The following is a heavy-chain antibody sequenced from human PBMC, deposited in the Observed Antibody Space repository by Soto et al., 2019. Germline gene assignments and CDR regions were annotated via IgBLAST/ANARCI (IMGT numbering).Heavy chain of an antibody. CDR1: GDTISGSPYF. V-gene: IGHV4-39*01. CDR2: IFYDGYT. CDR3: ARLQAAVPHY. Sequence: SATLSLTCTVSGDTISGSPYFWGWIRQPPGKRLEWIGSIFYDGYTLYTPSLKSRVTISVDTSKNQFSLKLTSVAAADTAIYFCARLQAAVPHYWGQG. D-gene: IGHD6-13*01. J-gene: IGHJ4*02.